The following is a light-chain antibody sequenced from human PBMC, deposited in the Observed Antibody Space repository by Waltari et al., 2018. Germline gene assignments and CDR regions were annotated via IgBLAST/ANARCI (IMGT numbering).Light chain of an antibody. CDR3: QQRGTWPLT. J-gene: IGKJ4*01. Sequence: DIVFTQSPATLSLSPGERATLSCRASQSVSGSLAWYQQKPGQAPRLLIYDASNRATGIPARFSGSGSGTDFTLTISSLEPEDFAVYYCQQRGTWPLTFGGGTKVDI. CDR1: QSVSGS. V-gene: IGKV3-11*01. CDR2: DAS.